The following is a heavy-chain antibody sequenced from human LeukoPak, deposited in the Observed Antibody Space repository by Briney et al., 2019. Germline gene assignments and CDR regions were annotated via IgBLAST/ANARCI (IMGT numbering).Heavy chain of an antibody. Sequence: ASVKVSCKASGYTFTGYYMHWVRQAPGQGLEWMGRINPNSGGTNYAQKFQGRVTMTRDTSISTAYMELSRLRSDDTAVYYRARARNVLRYFDWSYWGQGTLVTVSS. J-gene: IGHJ4*02. CDR3: ARARNVLRYFDWSY. CDR1: GYTFTGYY. CDR2: INPNSGGT. D-gene: IGHD3-9*01. V-gene: IGHV1-2*06.